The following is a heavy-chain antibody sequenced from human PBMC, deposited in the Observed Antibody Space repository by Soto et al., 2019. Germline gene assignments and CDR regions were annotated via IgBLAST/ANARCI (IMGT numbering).Heavy chain of an antibody. Sequence: PSETLSLSCTVSGGSISIAGYYWSWIRQRPGKGLEWIGYIYYSGSTYYNPSLKSRLIISIDTSENQFSLKLSSVTAADTAVYYCAAAQSEYWFDYWGQGTMVTVSS. V-gene: IGHV4-31*03. J-gene: IGHJ4*02. D-gene: IGHD2-8*02. CDR1: GGSISIAGYY. CDR2: IYYSGST. CDR3: AAAQSEYWFDY.